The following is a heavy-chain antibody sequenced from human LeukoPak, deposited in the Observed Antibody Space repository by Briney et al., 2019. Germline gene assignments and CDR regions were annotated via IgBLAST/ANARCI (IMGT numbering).Heavy chain of an antibody. J-gene: IGHJ5*02. D-gene: IGHD4-17*01. CDR3: ATVKYDYGDPVGWFDP. V-gene: IGHV3-23*01. Sequence: PGGSLRLSCAASGLPFSASAMTWVRQAPGKGLEWVSHILSTGTTYFSDSVRGRFTISRDNSKNTLYVLMTSLRADDTAVYYCATVKYDYGDPVGWFDPWGQGTLVTVSS. CDR1: GLPFSASA. CDR2: ILSTGTT.